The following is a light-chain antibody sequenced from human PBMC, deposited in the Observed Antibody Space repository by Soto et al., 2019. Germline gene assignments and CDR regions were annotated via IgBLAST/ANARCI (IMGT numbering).Light chain of an antibody. V-gene: IGKV1D-13*01. CDR3: QQFNNSPFT. J-gene: IGKJ3*01. Sequence: ALQLTQSPSSLSASVGDRVTITCRASQGISSALAWYQQTPGKPPKLLIYDASSLEIGVPARFSGSGSVTEFTLTISSLQPEDFATYYCQQFNNSPFTFGPGTKVDVK. CDR1: QGISSA. CDR2: DAS.